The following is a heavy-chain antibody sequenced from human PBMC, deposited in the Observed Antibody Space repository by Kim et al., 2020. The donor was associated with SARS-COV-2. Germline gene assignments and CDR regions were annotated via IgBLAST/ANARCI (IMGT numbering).Heavy chain of an antibody. CDR1: GFTFSSYA. J-gene: IGHJ6*02. CDR2: ISYDGSNK. Sequence: GGSLRLSCAASGFTFSSYAMHWVRQAPGKGLEWVAVISYDGSNKYFADSVTGRFTISRDNSKNTLYLQMNSLRAEDTAVYYCARALYYDILTGYWPYYYYGMAVWGQGTTVTVSS. CDR3: ARALYYDILTGYWPYYYYGMAV. V-gene: IGHV3-30*04. D-gene: IGHD3-9*01.